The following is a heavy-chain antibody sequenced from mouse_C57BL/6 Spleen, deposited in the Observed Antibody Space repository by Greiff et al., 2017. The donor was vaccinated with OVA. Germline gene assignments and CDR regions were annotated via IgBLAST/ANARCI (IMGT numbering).Heavy chain of an antibody. V-gene: IGHV1-50*01. D-gene: IGHD3-3*01. J-gene: IGHJ2*01. CDR3: ARWAGVDY. CDR2: IDPSDSYT. Sequence: QVQLQQPGAELVKPGASVKLSCKASGYTFTSYWMQWVKQRPGQGLEWIGEIDPSDSYTNYNQKFKGKATLTVDTSSSTAYMQLSSLTSEDSAVYYCARWAGVDYWGKGTTLTVSS. CDR1: GYTFTSYW.